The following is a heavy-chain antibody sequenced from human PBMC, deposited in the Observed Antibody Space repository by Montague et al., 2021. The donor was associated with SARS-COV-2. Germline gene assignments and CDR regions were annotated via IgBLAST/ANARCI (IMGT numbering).Heavy chain of an antibody. Sequence: SETLTLTCTVSGGSVNSGSYHWNWIRQPPGKGLEWIGYIYYSGSTSYNPSLKSRVTISGDTSKNQFSLKLSSVTTADTAVYYCARSGAVPMDWGQGTLVTVSS. CDR1: GGSVNSGSYH. J-gene: IGHJ4*02. V-gene: IGHV4-61*01. D-gene: IGHD3-10*01. CDR2: IYYSGST. CDR3: ARSGAVPMD.